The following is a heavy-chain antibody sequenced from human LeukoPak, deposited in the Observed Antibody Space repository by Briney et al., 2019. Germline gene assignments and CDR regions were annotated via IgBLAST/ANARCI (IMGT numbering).Heavy chain of an antibody. CDR3: ARGATVTQNY. V-gene: IGHV3-21*01. D-gene: IGHD4-17*01. CDR2: ISSSSSYI. Sequence: GGSLRLSCAASGFTFNIYTINWVRQAPGKGLEWVSSISSSSSYIYYADSVKGRFTISRDNAKNSLYLQMNSLRAEDTAVYYCARGATVTQNYWSQGTLVTVSS. CDR1: GFTFNIYT. J-gene: IGHJ4*02.